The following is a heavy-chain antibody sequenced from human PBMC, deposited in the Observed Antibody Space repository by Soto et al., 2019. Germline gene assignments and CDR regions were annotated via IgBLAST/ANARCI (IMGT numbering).Heavy chain of an antibody. Sequence: SETLSLTCTVSGGSISSYCWSWIRQPPGKGLEWIGYIYYSGSTNYNPSLKSRVTISVDTSKNQFSLKLSPVTAADTAVYYCARSYGGGYYFDYWGQGTLVTVSS. D-gene: IGHD5-18*01. J-gene: IGHJ4*02. V-gene: IGHV4-59*01. CDR2: IYYSGST. CDR1: GGSISSYC. CDR3: ARSYGGGYYFDY.